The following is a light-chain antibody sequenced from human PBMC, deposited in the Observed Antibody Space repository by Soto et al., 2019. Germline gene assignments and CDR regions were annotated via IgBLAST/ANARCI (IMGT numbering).Light chain of an antibody. CDR2: AAS. CDR1: QSITNY. J-gene: IGKJ1*01. V-gene: IGKV1-39*01. Sequence: DIQMTQSPSSLSSSVGDRVTITCRASQSITNYLNWYQLKPGKAPQLLISAASSLQGGVPSRFSGSGSGTDFTLIISSLQPEDSATYYCQQSPSFPWTFGQGTKVEIK. CDR3: QQSPSFPWT.